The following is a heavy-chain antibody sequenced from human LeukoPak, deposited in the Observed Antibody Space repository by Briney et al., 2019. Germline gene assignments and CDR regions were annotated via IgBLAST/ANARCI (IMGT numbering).Heavy chain of an antibody. Sequence: PSETLSLTCAVYGGSFSGYYWSWIRQPPGKGLEWIGEINHSGSTNYNPSLKSRVTISVDTSKNQFSLKLSSVTAADTAVYYCARSLSWTGYYFDYWGQGTLVTVSS. V-gene: IGHV4-34*01. D-gene: IGHD1-14*01. CDR2: INHSGST. CDR1: GGSFSGYY. J-gene: IGHJ4*02. CDR3: ARSLSWTGYYFDY.